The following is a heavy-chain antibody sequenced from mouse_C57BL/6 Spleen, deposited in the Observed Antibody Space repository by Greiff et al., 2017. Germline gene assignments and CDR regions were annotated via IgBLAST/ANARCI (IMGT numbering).Heavy chain of an antibody. Sequence: EVQGVESGGDLVKPGGSLKLSCAASGFTFSSYGMSWVRQTPDKRLEWVATISSGGSYTYYPDSVKGRFTISRDNAKNTLYLQMSSLESEDTAMYYCARQGLRNYFDDWGQGTTLTVSS. D-gene: IGHD2-2*01. CDR2: ISSGGSYT. V-gene: IGHV5-6*01. CDR3: ARQGLRNYFDD. J-gene: IGHJ2*01. CDR1: GFTFSSYG.